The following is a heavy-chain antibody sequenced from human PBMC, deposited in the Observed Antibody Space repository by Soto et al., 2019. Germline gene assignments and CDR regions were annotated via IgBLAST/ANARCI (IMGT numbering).Heavy chain of an antibody. V-gene: IGHV4-30-4*01. J-gene: IGHJ6*02. CDR1: GGSISSGDYY. CDR2: IYYSGST. CDR3: AREHRFSHYGMDV. Sequence: SETLSLTCTVSGGSISSGDYYWSWIRQPPGKGLEWIGYIYYSGSTYYNPSLKSRVTISVDTSKNQFSLKLSSVTAADTAVYYCAREHRFSHYGMDVWGQGTTVTVSS.